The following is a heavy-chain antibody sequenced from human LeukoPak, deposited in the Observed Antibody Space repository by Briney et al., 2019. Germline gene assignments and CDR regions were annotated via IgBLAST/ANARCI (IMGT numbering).Heavy chain of an antibody. CDR3: ARGQDELLWFGEFDYYYYYGMDV. CDR1: GYTFTGYY. CDR2: INPNSGGT. D-gene: IGHD3-10*01. J-gene: IGHJ6*04. V-gene: IGHV1-2*02. Sequence: GASVKVSCKASGYTFTGYYMHWVRQAPGQGLEWMGWINPNSGGTNYAQKFQGRVTMTRDTSISTAYMELSRLRSDDTAVYYCARGQDELLWFGEFDYYYYYGMDVWGEGTTLSVSS.